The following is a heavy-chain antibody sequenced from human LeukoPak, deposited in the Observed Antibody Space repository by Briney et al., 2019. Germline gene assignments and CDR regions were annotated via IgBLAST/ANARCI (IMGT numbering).Heavy chain of an antibody. V-gene: IGHV3-23*01. CDR2: IGGGGYTT. J-gene: IGHJ4*01. CDR1: GLTFGNYG. Sequence: GGSLRLSCVASGLTFGNYGMNWVRQAPGKELEWVSSIGGGGYTTYYADSVRGRFTISRDNSKNSMYLQMSSLRAEDTAIYYCAEVESSYCRIWGQGTLVTVSS. CDR3: AEVESSYCRI. D-gene: IGHD3-10*01.